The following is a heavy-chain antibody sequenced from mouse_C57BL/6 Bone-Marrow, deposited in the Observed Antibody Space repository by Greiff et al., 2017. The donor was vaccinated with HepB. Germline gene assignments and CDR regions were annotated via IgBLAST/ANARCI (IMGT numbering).Heavy chain of an antibody. V-gene: IGHV1-63*01. D-gene: IGHD1-1*01. J-gene: IGHJ2*01. CDR2: IYPGGGYT. CDR1: GYTFTNYW. CDR3: ARSIDYYGSSYYFDY. Sequence: QVQLQQSGAELVRPGTSVKMSCKASGYTFTNYWIGWAKQRPGHGLEWIGDIYPGGGYTNYNEKFKGKATLTADKSSSTAYMQFSSLTSEDSAIYDCARSIDYYGSSYYFDYWGQGTTLTVSS.